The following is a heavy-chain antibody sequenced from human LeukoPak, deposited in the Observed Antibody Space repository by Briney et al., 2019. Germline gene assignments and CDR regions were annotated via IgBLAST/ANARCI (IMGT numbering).Heavy chain of an antibody. CDR2: IYYSGST. CDR1: GGSISSGGYY. CDR3: ARNGPYDSGGCIDY. J-gene: IGHJ4*02. V-gene: IGHV4-31*03. Sequence: PSQTLSLTCTVSGGSISSGGYYWSWIRQHPGKGLEWIGYIYYSGSTYYNPSLKSRVTISVDTSKNQFSLKLSSVTAADTAVYYCARNGPYDSGGCIDYWGQGTLVTVSS. D-gene: IGHD3-22*01.